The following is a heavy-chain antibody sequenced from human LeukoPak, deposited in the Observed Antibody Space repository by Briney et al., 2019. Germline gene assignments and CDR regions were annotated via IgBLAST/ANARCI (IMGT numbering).Heavy chain of an antibody. CDR3: AKWGDYDVLTGYYVSDY. J-gene: IGHJ4*02. CDR1: GFTFSNYA. CDR2: ITGSGGNT. Sequence: GGSLRLSCAASGFTFSNYAMSWVRQAPGKGLERVSGITGSGGNTYYADSVKGRFTISRDNSKNTVFLQMDSLRAEDTAVYYCAKWGDYDVLTGYYVSDYWGQGTLVTVSS. D-gene: IGHD3-9*01. V-gene: IGHV3-23*01.